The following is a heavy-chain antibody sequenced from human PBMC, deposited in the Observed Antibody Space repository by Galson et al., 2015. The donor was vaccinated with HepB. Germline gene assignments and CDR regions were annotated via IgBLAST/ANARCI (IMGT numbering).Heavy chain of an antibody. CDR1: GFTFSSYS. Sequence: SLRLSCAASGFTFSSYSMNWVRQAPGKGLEWVSSISSSSSYIYYADSVKGRFTISRDNAKNSLYLQMNSLRAEDTAVYYCARAQGYQAVAGTVDYYYGMDVWGQGTTVTVS. D-gene: IGHD6-19*01. V-gene: IGHV3-21*01. J-gene: IGHJ6*02. CDR3: ARAQGYQAVAGTVDYYYGMDV. CDR2: ISSSSSYI.